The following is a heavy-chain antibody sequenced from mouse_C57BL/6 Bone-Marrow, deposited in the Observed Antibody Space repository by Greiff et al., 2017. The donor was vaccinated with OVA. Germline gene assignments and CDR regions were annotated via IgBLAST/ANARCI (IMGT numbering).Heavy chain of an antibody. CDR2: IDPETGGT. CDR1: GYTFTDYE. Sequence: QVQLQQSGAELVRPGASVTLSCKASGYTFTDYEMHWVKQTPVHGLEWIGAIDPETGGTAYNQKFKGKAILTADKSSSTAYMELRSLTSEDSAVYYCTRTAQATFAMDYWGQGTSVTVSS. V-gene: IGHV1-15*01. D-gene: IGHD3-2*02. J-gene: IGHJ4*01. CDR3: TRTAQATFAMDY.